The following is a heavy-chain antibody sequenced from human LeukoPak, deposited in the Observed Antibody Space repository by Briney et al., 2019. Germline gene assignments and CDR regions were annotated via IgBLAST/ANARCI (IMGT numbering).Heavy chain of an antibody. CDR1: GGSFSGYY. V-gene: IGHV4-34*01. Sequence: PSETLSLTCAVYGGSFSGYYWSWIRQPPGKGLEWIGEINHSGSTNYNPSLKSRVTISVDTSKNQFSLKLSSVTAADTAVYYCARLAAAGLTFFDYWGQGTLVTVSS. D-gene: IGHD6-13*01. CDR3: ARLAAAGLTFFDY. CDR2: INHSGST. J-gene: IGHJ4*02.